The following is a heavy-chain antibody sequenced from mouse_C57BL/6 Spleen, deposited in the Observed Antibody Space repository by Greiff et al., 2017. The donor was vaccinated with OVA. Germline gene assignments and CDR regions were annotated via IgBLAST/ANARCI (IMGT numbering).Heavy chain of an antibody. CDR2: IHPNSGST. J-gene: IGHJ4*01. V-gene: IGHV1-64*01. D-gene: IGHD2-3*01. Sequence: VQLQQPGAELVKPGASVKLSCKASGYTFTSYWMHWVKQRPGQGLEWIGMIHPNSGSTNYNEKFKSKATLTVDKSSSTAYMQLSSLTSEDSAVYYCARYDHVGSAMDYWGQGTSVTVSS. CDR1: GYTFTSYW. CDR3: ARYDHVGSAMDY.